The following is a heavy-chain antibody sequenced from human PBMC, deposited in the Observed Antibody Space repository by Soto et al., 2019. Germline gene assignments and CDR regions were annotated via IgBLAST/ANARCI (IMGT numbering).Heavy chain of an antibody. CDR1: GFTFSSYG. V-gene: IGHV3-30*18. Sequence: VGSLRLSCAASGFTFSSYGMHWVRQAPGKGLEWVAVISYDGSNKYYADSVKGRFTISRDNSKNTLYLQMNSLRAEDTAVYYCAKDRGWQYYFDYWGQGTLVTVSS. D-gene: IGHD6-19*01. CDR3: AKDRGWQYYFDY. J-gene: IGHJ4*02. CDR2: ISYDGSNK.